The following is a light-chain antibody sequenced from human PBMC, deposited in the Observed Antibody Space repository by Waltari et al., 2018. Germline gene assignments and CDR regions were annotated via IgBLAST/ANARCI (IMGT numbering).Light chain of an antibody. CDR3: SSYAHNNHFV. J-gene: IGLJ1*01. Sequence: QSVLTQPPSATGSPGQSVTISCTGTNSDVGAYNYVSWYQQHPGKVPKLLIYEVTRRASGVHDVFSCSKSGNTASLIVSGPQADDEADYYCSSYAHNNHFVFGTGTKVTVL. CDR1: NSDVGAYNY. V-gene: IGLV2-8*01. CDR2: EVT.